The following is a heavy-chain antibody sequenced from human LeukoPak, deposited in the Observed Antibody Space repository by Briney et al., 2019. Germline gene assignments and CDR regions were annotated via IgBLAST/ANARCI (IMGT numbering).Heavy chain of an antibody. CDR3: ARPYGAAGLD. D-gene: IGHD4-17*01. CDR2: IYYSGST. V-gene: IGHV4-39*01. J-gene: IGHJ4*02. Sequence: PSETLSLTCTVSGGSISSSSYYWGWIRQPPGKGLEWIGSIYYSGSTYYNPSLKSRVTISVDTSKNQFSLKLSSVTAADTAVYYCARPYGAAGLDWGEGTLVTVSS. CDR1: GGSISSSSYY.